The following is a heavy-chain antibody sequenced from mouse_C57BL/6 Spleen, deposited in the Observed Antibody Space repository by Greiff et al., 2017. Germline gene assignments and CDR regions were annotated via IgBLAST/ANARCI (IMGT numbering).Heavy chain of an antibody. D-gene: IGHD1-1*01. CDR3: TRLLRRRDWYFDV. CDR2: IDPETGGT. V-gene: IGHV1-15*01. CDR1: GYTFTDYE. J-gene: IGHJ1*03. Sequence: QVQLQQSGAELVRPGASVTLSCKASGYTFTDYEMHWVKQTPVHGLEWIGAIDPETGGTAYNQKFQGKAILTADKSSSTAYMELRSLTSEDSAVYYCTRLLRRRDWYFDVWGTGTTVTVSS.